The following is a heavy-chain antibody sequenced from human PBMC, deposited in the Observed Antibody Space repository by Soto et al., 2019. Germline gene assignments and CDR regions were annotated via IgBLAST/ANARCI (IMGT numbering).Heavy chain of an antibody. Sequence: SETLSLTCTVSGGSISSYYWSWIRQPPGKGLEWIGYIYYSGSTNYNPSLKSRVTISVDTSKNQFSLKLGSVTAADTAVYYCASLILHSGYSGYDLGIYYYYMDVWGKGTTVTVSS. CDR3: ASLILHSGYSGYDLGIYYYYMDV. CDR1: GGSISSYY. CDR2: IYYSGST. V-gene: IGHV4-59*08. D-gene: IGHD5-12*01. J-gene: IGHJ6*03.